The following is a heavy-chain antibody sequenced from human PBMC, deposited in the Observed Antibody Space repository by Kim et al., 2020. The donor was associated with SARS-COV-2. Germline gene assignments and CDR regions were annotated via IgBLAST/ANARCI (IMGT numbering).Heavy chain of an antibody. CDR3: AREEQQLVRDYYYGMDV. D-gene: IGHD6-13*01. Sequence: VKRRFTISRANAKNSLYLQMNRLRAEDTAVYYCAREEQQLVRDYYYGMDVWGQGTTVTVSS. J-gene: IGHJ6*02. V-gene: IGHV3-11*06.